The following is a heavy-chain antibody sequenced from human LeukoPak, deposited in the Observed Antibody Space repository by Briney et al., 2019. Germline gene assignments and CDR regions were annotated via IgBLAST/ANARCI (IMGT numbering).Heavy chain of an antibody. CDR2: ISAYNGNT. J-gene: IGHJ4*02. CDR1: GYTFTSYG. Sequence: ASVKVSCKASGYTFTSYGISWVRQAPGPGLEWMGCISAYNGNTNYEQKLQGRVTMNTDTSTSTAYMELRSLRSDDTAVYYCARDGDYFYGSGSYRYYWGQGTLVTVSS. V-gene: IGHV1-18*04. D-gene: IGHD3-10*01. CDR3: ARDGDYFYGSGSYRYY.